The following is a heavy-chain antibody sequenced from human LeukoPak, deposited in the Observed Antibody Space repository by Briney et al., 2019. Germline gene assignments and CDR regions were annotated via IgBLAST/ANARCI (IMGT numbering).Heavy chain of an antibody. V-gene: IGHV4-59*01. Sequence: KPSETLSLTCTVSGGSISSDHWNWIRQPPGKGLEWIGCIYYSGRTYYNPSLKSRVSISVDMSKSQFSLRLTSVTAADTAVYYCARKSDFDISGQGTLVTVSS. D-gene: IGHD2-21*02. CDR2: IYYSGRT. CDR1: GGSISSDH. CDR3: ARKSDFDI. J-gene: IGHJ3*02.